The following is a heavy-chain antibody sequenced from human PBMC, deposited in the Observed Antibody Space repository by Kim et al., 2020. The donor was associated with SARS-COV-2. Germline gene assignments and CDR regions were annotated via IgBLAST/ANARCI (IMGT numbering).Heavy chain of an antibody. CDR1: GYTFTGYY. D-gene: IGHD3-10*01. CDR2: INPNSGGT. V-gene: IGHV1-2*02. Sequence: ASVKVSCKASGYTFTGYYMHWVRQAPGQGLEWMGWINPNSGGTNYAQKFQGRVTMTRDTSISTAYMELSRLRSDDTAVYYCARIDGYYGSGSYVTYYGMDVWGQGTTVTVSS. CDR3: ARIDGYYGSGSYVTYYGMDV. J-gene: IGHJ6*02.